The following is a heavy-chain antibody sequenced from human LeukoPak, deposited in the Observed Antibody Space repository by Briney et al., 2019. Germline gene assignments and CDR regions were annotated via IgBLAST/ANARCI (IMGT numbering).Heavy chain of an antibody. CDR1: GGSISSSSYY. CDR3: ARHHALDYYGSGSYYYGWFDP. V-gene: IGHV4-39*01. Sequence: SSETLSLTCTVSGGSISSSSYYWGWIRQPPGKGLEWIGSIYYSGSTYYNPSLKSRVTISVDTSKNQFSLKLSSVTAADTAVYYCARHHALDYYGSGSYYYGWFDPWGQGTLVTVSS. J-gene: IGHJ5*02. CDR2: IYYSGST. D-gene: IGHD3-10*01.